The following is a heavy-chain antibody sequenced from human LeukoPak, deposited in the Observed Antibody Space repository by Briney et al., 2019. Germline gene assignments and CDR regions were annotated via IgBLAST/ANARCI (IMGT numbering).Heavy chain of an antibody. CDR1: GFTFSNFG. Sequence: GGSLRLSCAASGFTFSNFGIHWVRQAPGKGLQWVAVIWYDGGNKFYADSVKGRLTISRDNSKNTVSLQMDSLRVEDTALYYCARGRTGTTAVNWYFDFWGRGTLVTVSS. CDR2: IWYDGGNK. CDR3: ARGRTGTTAVNWYFDF. V-gene: IGHV3-33*01. J-gene: IGHJ2*01. D-gene: IGHD1-1*01.